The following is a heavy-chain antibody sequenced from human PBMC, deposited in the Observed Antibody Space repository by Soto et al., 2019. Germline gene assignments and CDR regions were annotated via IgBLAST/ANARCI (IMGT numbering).Heavy chain of an antibody. CDR1: GFTFSIYA. CDR3: ANCSHFRPVVQALAGGRGAALDL. CDR2: ISYDGSNK. Sequence: QVQLVESGGGVVQPGRSLRLSCVASGFTFSIYAMHWVRQAPGKGLEWVAVISYDGSNKYYADSVKGLFTISRDNSNNTLFVQMNRLRAEDTAVYYCANCSHFRPVVQALAGGRGAALDLWGEWTVVTVSS. J-gene: IGHJ3*01. D-gene: IGHD6-13*01. V-gene: IGHV3-30-3*01.